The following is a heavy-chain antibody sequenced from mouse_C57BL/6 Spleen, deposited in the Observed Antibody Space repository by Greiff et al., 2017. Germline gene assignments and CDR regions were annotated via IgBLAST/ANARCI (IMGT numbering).Heavy chain of an antibody. Sequence: QVQLQQSGAELVRPGTSVKVSCKASGYAFTNYLIEWVKQRPGQGLEWIGVINPGSGGTNYNEKFKGKATLTADKSSSTAYMQLSSLTSEDSAVYFCAVTGTGAMDYWGQGTSVTVSS. V-gene: IGHV1-54*01. D-gene: IGHD4-1*01. CDR3: AVTGTGAMDY. CDR1: GYAFTNYL. CDR2: INPGSGGT. J-gene: IGHJ4*01.